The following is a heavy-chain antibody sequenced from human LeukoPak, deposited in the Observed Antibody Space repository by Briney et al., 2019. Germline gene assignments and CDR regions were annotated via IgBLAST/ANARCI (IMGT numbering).Heavy chain of an antibody. V-gene: IGHV4-39*07. J-gene: IGHJ5*02. CDR1: DGSISSSSYY. Sequence: SETLSLTCTVSDGSISSSSYYWGWIRQPPGKGLEWIGSIYYSGSTYYNPSLKSRVTISVDTSKNQFSLKLSSVTAADTAVYYCARDSSVVRGVIVSLNWFDPWGQGTLVTVSS. CDR3: ARDSSVVRGVIVSLNWFDP. CDR2: IYYSGST. D-gene: IGHD3-10*01.